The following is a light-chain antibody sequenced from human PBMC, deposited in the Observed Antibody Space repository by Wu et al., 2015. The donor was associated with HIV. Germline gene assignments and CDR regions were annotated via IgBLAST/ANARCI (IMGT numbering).Light chain of an antibody. CDR1: QDIGND. CDR2: AAS. J-gene: IGKJ1*01. Sequence: AIQMTQSPSSLSASVGGRVTITRRASQDIGNDLGWYQHKPGKAPKVLISAASSLQNGVPSRFSGSGSGTHFTLTISSLQPEDFGSYYCLQNYHYPWTFGQGTKVETK. V-gene: IGKV1-6*01. CDR3: LQNYHYPWT.